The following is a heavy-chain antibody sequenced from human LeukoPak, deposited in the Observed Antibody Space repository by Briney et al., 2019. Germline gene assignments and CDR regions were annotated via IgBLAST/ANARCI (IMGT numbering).Heavy chain of an antibody. CDR2: IFSDGST. CDR3: ARDPRVDHSGMDV. V-gene: IGHV3-66*01. J-gene: IGHJ6*02. Sequence: GGSLRLSCAASGFTVSSNYMTCVRQATGKGLESISTIFSDGSTYYPDSVKGRFTISRDNSKNTLYHQMSSLRPDETAVYHCARDPRVDHSGMDVWGQGTTVTVSS. D-gene: IGHD2-15*01. CDR1: GFTVSSNY.